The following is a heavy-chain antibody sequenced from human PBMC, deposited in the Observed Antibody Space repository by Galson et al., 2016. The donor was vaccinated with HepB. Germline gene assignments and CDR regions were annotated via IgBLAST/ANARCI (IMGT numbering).Heavy chain of an antibody. CDR1: GGSIGSHY. Sequence: LSLTCSLSGGSIGSHYWSWIRQPPGKGLEWIGFVYDSGSPKYNPSLKSRVTISVDTSKNQFSLRLTSVTAADTAVYYCARQNLNYVGWFDPWGQGTLVTVSS. J-gene: IGHJ5*02. D-gene: IGHD1-7*01. V-gene: IGHV4-59*11. CDR2: VYDSGSP. CDR3: ARQNLNYVGWFDP.